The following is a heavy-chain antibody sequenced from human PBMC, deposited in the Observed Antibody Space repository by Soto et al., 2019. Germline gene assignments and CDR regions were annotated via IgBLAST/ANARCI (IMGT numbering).Heavy chain of an antibody. Sequence: SVKVSCKASGGTFSSYTISWVRQAPGQGLEWMGRIIPILGIANYAQKFQGRVTITADKSTSTAYMELSSLRSEDTAVYYCARVFSRDAFDIWGQGTMVTVSS. CDR1: GGTFSSYT. CDR3: ARVFSRDAFDI. CDR2: IIPILGIA. V-gene: IGHV1-69*02. J-gene: IGHJ3*02.